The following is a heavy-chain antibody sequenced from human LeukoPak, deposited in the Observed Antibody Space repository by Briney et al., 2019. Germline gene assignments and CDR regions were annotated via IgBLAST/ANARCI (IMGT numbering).Heavy chain of an antibody. D-gene: IGHD3-10*01. J-gene: IGHJ4*02. Sequence: GGSLRLSCAASGFTFSSYWMSWVRQAPGKGLEWVANIKQDGSEKYYVDSVKGRFTISRDNAKNSLYLQMNNLRAEDTAVYYCARDGSGFYCDNWGQGTLVTVSS. V-gene: IGHV3-7*01. CDR2: IKQDGSEK. CDR1: GFTFSSYW. CDR3: ARDGSGFYCDN.